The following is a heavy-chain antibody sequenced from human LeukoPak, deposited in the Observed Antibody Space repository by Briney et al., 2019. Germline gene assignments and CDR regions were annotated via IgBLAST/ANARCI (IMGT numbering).Heavy chain of an antibody. D-gene: IGHD1-26*01. J-gene: IGHJ6*03. CDR1: GFTFSSYG. CDR2: ITSSSSYI. Sequence: PGGSLRLSCAASGFTFSSYGMYWVRQAPGKGPEWVSSITSSSSYIYYADSVKGRFTISRDNAKNSLYLQMDSLRVEDTAVYYCARDPYSGSYGPYYYYYMDVWGEGTTVTISS. CDR3: ARDPYSGSYGPYYYYYMDV. V-gene: IGHV3-21*06.